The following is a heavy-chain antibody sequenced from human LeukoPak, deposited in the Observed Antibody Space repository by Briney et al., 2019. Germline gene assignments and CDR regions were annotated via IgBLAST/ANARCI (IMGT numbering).Heavy chain of an antibody. D-gene: IGHD3-10*01. CDR1: GGSISNSNW. V-gene: IGHV4-4*02. CDR2: IYHSGST. Sequence: SETLSLTCAVSGGSISNSNWWSWVRQSPGKGLEWIGEIYHSGSTNYNPSLKGRVTMSVDKSKNQFSLKLRSVTAADTAVYYCTSSDDWGQGTRVTVSS. CDR3: TSSDD. J-gene: IGHJ4*02.